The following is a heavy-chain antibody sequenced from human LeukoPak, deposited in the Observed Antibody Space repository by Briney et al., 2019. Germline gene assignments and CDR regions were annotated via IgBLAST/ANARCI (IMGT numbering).Heavy chain of an antibody. CDR3: ARGAPMATPLDY. CDR2: IYYSGST. J-gene: IGHJ4*02. Sequence: SEALSLTCTASGGSISSYYWSWIRQPPGKGLEWIGYIYYSGSTTYNPSLKSRVTISVDTSKNQFSLKLSSVTAADTAVYYCARGAPMATPLDYWGQGTLVTVSS. V-gene: IGHV4-59*01. CDR1: GGSISSYY. D-gene: IGHD5-24*01.